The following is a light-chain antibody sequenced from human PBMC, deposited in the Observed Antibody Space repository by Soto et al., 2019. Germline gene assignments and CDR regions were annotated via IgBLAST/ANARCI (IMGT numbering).Light chain of an antibody. CDR1: SSNLGINF. V-gene: IGLV1-51*02. CDR2: ENN. Sequence: PSVSAAPEQKVTISCSGGSSNLGINFVSWYQQFPGGVPKLLIYENNKRPSGIPDRFSGAKSGTSATLDITGLQAGDEADYYCATWDGSLSVGVFGGGTKVTVL. J-gene: IGLJ1*01. CDR3: ATWDGSLSVGV.